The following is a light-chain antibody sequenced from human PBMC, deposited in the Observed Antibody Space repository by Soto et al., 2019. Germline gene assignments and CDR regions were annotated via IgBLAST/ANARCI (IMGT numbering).Light chain of an antibody. CDR3: SSYSTATKGVL. J-gene: IGLJ2*01. CDR2: EVS. Sequence: QSALTQPASVSGSPGQSITISCTGTSSDVGGYIYVSWFQHHPGKAPKLMIYEVSNRPSGVSNRFSGSRSDNTASLTISGLQTEDEAIYYCSSYSTATKGVLFGGGTSSPS. V-gene: IGLV2-14*01. CDR1: SSDVGGYIY.